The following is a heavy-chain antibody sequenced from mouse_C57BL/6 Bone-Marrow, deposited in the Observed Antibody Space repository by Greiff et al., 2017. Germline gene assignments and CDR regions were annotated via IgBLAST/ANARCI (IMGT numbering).Heavy chain of an antibody. CDR2: IYPGSGST. V-gene: IGHV1-55*01. J-gene: IGHJ1*03. Sequence: VQLQQPGAELVKPGASVKMSCKASGYTFTSYWITWVKPRPGKGLEWVGYIYPGSGSTNYTEKFKSKATLTVDTSSSTAYMQLSRLTSEDSAVYYSARGVLYDGYCWYFDVWGTGTTVTVSS. CDR1: GYTFTSYW. D-gene: IGHD2-3*01. CDR3: ARGVLYDGYCWYFDV.